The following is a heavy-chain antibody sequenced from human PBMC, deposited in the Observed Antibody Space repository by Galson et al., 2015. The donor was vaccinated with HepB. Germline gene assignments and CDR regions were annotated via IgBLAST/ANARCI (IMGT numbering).Heavy chain of an antibody. J-gene: IGHJ3*02. Sequence: SLRLSCAASGFPFSSYSMNWVRQAPGKGLEWVSSISSSSSYIYYADSVKGRFTISRDNAKNSLYLQMNSLRAEDTAVYYCARGYSGSYSGAFDIWGQGTMVTVSS. CDR3: ARGYSGSYSGAFDI. D-gene: IGHD1-26*01. CDR2: ISSSSSYI. V-gene: IGHV3-21*01. CDR1: GFPFSSYS.